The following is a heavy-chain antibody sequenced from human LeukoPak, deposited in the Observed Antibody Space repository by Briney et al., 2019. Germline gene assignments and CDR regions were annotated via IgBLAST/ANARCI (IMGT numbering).Heavy chain of an antibody. D-gene: IGHD3-3*01. Sequence: ASVKVSCKASGYTFTSYDINWVRQATGQGLEWMGWMNPNSGNTDYAQKFQGRVTMTRDTSISTAYLELSSLRSEDTAVYYCARGDFWSGYYTNYYYYYMDVWGKGTTVTVSS. CDR2: MNPNSGNT. V-gene: IGHV1-8*02. J-gene: IGHJ6*03. CDR1: GYTFTSYD. CDR3: ARGDFWSGYYTNYYYYYMDV.